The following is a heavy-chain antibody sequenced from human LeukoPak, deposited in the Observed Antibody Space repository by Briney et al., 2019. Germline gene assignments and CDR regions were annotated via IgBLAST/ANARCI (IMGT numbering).Heavy chain of an antibody. D-gene: IGHD3-10*02. CDR3: AELGITMIGGV. CDR2: ISSSGSTI. J-gene: IGHJ6*04. V-gene: IGHV3-48*04. CDR1: GFSFSSHW. Sequence: PGGSLRLSCAASGFSFSSHWMSWVRQVPGKGLEWVSYISSSGSTIYYADSVKGRFTISRDNAKNSLYLQMNSLRAEDTAVYYCAELGITMIGGVWGKGTTVTISS.